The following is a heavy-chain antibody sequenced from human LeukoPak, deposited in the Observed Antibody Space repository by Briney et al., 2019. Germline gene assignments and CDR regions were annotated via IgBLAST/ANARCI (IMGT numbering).Heavy chain of an antibody. V-gene: IGHV4-39*07. J-gene: IGHJ5*02. CDR1: GGSISSSSYY. Sequence: PSETLSLTCTVSGGSISSSSYYWGWIRQPPGKGLEWIGSIYYSGSTYYNPSLKSRVTISVDTSKNQFSLKLSSVTAADTAVYYCARDSKIAATYPWGQGTLVTVSS. D-gene: IGHD6-13*01. CDR3: ARDSKIAATYP. CDR2: IYYSGST.